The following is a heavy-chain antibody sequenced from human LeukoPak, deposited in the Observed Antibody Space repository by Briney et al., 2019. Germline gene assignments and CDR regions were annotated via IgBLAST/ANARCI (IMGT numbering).Heavy chain of an antibody. CDR1: GFTFSSYG. J-gene: IGHJ1*01. Sequence: PGGSLRLSCAASGFTFSSYGMHWVRQAPGKGLEWVAFIRYDGSNKYYADSVKGRFTISRDNSKNTLYLQMNSLRAEDTAVYYCAKDGSIAARRAEYFQHWGQGTLVTVSS. CDR2: IRYDGSNK. D-gene: IGHD6-6*01. V-gene: IGHV3-30*02. CDR3: AKDGSIAARRAEYFQH.